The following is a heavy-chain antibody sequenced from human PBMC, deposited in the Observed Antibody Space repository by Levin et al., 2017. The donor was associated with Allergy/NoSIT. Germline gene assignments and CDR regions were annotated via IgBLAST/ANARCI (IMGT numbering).Heavy chain of an antibody. CDR2: IYWDDDK. CDR3: AHRLGYYGSGSYSGYSFDY. V-gene: IGHV2-5*02. J-gene: IGHJ4*02. D-gene: IGHD3-10*01. Sequence: SLPTSGVGVGWIRQPPGKALAWLALIYWDDDKRYSPSLKSRLTITKDTSKNQVVLTMTNMDPVDTATYYCAHRLGYYGSGSYSGYSFDYWGQGTLVTVSS. CDR1: SLPTSGVG.